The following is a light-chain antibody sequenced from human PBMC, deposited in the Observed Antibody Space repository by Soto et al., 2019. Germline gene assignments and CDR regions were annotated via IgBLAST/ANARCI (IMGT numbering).Light chain of an antibody. CDR1: SSDVGGYNY. V-gene: IGLV2-14*01. Sequence: QSVLTQPASVSGSPGQSITISCTGTSSDVGGYNYVSWYQLHPGKAPKLMVYEVSNRPSGVSNRFSGSKSGNTASLTISGLQAEDEADYYCSSYTSSSTSFGTGTKVTVL. J-gene: IGLJ1*01. CDR2: EVS. CDR3: SSYTSSSTS.